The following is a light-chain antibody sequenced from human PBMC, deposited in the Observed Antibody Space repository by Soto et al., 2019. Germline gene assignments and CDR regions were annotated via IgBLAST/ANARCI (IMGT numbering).Light chain of an antibody. J-gene: IGKJ1*01. CDR2: GAS. CDR1: QSVSSN. Sequence: ELVMTQSPATLSVSPGERATLSCRASQSVSSNLAWDQQKPGQAPRLLIYGASTRATGIPARFSGSGSGTEFTLTISSLQSEDFAVYYCQQYNNWPPWTVGQGTKVDIK. CDR3: QQYNNWPPWT. V-gene: IGKV3-15*01.